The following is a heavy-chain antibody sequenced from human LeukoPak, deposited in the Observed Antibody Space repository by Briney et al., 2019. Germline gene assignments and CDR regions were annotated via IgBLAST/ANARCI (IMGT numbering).Heavy chain of an antibody. CDR2: ISSSSSYI. D-gene: IGHD5-18*01. V-gene: IGHV3-21*01. Sequence: GGSLRLSCAASGFTFSSYSMNWVRQAPGKGLEWVSSISSSSSYIYYADSVKGRFTISRDNAKNSLYLQMNSLRAEDTAVYYCARAKGYSYDPTNFDYWGQGTLVTVSS. CDR3: ARAKGYSYDPTNFDY. CDR1: GFTFSSYS. J-gene: IGHJ4*02.